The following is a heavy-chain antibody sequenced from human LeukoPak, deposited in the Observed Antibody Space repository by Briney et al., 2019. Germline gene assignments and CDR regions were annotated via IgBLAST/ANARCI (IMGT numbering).Heavy chain of an antibody. Sequence: GGSLRLSCAASGFTFSSCSMNWVRQAPGKGLEWVSSISSSSSYICYADSVKCRFTISRDNAENSLYLQMNSMRTEDTAVYYCARVGPSDIVVVVALDYWGQGTLVTVSS. J-gene: IGHJ4*02. CDR1: GFTFSSCS. CDR3: ARVGPSDIVVVVALDY. CDR2: ISSSSSYI. D-gene: IGHD2-15*01. V-gene: IGHV3-21*01.